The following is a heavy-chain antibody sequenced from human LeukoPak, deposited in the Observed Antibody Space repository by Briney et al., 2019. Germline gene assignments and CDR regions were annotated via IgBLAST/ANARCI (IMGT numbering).Heavy chain of an antibody. V-gene: IGHV3-33*01. CDR3: ARVKGDGYNYYYYYGMDV. J-gene: IGHJ6*02. D-gene: IGHD5-24*01. CDR2: IWYDGSNK. CDR1: GFTFSSYG. Sequence: GRSLRLSCAASGFTFSSYGMHWVRQAPGKGLEWVAVIWYDGSNKYYADSVKGRFTISRDNSKNTLYLQMNSLRAEDTAVYYCARVKGDGYNYYYYYGMDVWGQGTTVTVSS.